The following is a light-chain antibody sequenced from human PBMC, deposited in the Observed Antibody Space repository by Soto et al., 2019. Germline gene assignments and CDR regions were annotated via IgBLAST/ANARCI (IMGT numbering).Light chain of an antibody. Sequence: QTVLTQPPSVSAAPGQRVTISCSGSSSNIATNYVSWYQHLPGAAPRPLICDDNKRPSGTPDRFSGSKYGTSATLDITGLQTGDEADYYCGTWDTSLSAGVFGGGTKVTVL. J-gene: IGLJ3*02. CDR2: DDN. CDR3: GTWDTSLSAGV. CDR1: SSNIATNY. V-gene: IGLV1-51*01.